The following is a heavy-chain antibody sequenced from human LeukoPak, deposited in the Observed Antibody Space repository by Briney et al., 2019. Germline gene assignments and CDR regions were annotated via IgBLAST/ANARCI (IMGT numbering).Heavy chain of an antibody. CDR3: ARGIGYDTKAYFDY. Sequence: GGSLRLSCAASGFTFDDYGMSWVRQAPGKGLEWVSGINWNGGRTGYADSVKGRFTISRDNAKNSLYLQMNSLRAEDTALYYCARGIGYDTKAYFDYWGQGTLVTVSS. J-gene: IGHJ4*02. CDR1: GFTFDDYG. V-gene: IGHV3-20*04. CDR2: INWNGGRT. D-gene: IGHD3-3*01.